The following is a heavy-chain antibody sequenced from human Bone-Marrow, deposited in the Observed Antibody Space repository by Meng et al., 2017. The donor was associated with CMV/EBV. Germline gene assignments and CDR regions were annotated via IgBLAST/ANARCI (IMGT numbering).Heavy chain of an antibody. Sequence: ASVKVSCKASGYTFTSYDINWVRQAPGQGLEWMGWINPNSGGTNYAQKFQGRVTMTRDTSISTAYMELSRLRSDDTAVYYCARESSDHTDKADYWGQGTLVTVSS. CDR2: INPNSGGT. D-gene: IGHD3-22*01. J-gene: IGHJ4*02. V-gene: IGHV1-2*02. CDR3: ARESSDHTDKADY. CDR1: GYTFTSYD.